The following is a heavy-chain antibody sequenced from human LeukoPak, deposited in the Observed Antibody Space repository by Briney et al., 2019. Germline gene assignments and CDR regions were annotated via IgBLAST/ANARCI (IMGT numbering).Heavy chain of an antibody. J-gene: IGHJ6*03. CDR2: TYYRSKWYN. CDR3: ARDSLYIDGYNYSYYYYYMDV. V-gene: IGHV6-1*01. CDR1: GDSVSSNSAA. Sequence: SQTLSLTCAISGDSVSSNSAAWNWIRQSPSRGLEWLGRTYYRSKWYNDYAVSVKSRTTINPDTSKNQFSLQLNSVTPEDTAVYYCARDSLYIDGYNYSYYYYYMDVWGKGTTVTISS. D-gene: IGHD5-24*01.